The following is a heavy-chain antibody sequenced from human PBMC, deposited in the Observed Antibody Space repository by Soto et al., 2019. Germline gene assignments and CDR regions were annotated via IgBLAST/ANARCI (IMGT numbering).Heavy chain of an antibody. J-gene: IGHJ4*02. Sequence: SETLSLTCTVSGGSISSYYWSWIRQPPGKGLEWIGYIYYSGSTNYNPSLKSRGTISVDTSKNQFSLKLSSVTAADTAVYYCASAPPGYYDSSGFFDYWGQGTLVTVSS. V-gene: IGHV4-59*01. CDR2: IYYSGST. CDR3: ASAPPGYYDSSGFFDY. D-gene: IGHD3-22*01. CDR1: GGSISSYY.